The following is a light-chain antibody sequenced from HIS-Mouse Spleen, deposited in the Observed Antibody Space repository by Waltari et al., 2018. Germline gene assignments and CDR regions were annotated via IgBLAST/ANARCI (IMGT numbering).Light chain of an antibody. CDR2: GAS. J-gene: IGKJ1*01. Sequence: EIVMTQSPATLSVSPGERATPPCRASQSVSGNLAWYQQKPGQAPRFLIYGASTRATGIPARFSGSGSGTEFTLTISSMQSEDFAVYYCQQYNNWPPWTFGQGTKVEIK. CDR1: QSVSGN. V-gene: IGKV3-15*01. CDR3: QQYNNWPPWT.